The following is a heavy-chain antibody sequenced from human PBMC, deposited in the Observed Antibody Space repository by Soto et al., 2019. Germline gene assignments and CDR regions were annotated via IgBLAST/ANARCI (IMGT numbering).Heavy chain of an antibody. D-gene: IGHD2-15*01. CDR1: GFTFSSYS. CDR3: ARDPSSAATSWRYYYYYMDV. CDR2: ISSSSSYI. V-gene: IGHV3-21*01. J-gene: IGHJ6*03. Sequence: GGSLRLSCAASGFTFSSYSMNWVRQAPGKGLEWVSSISSSSSYIYYADSVKGRFTISRDNAKNPLYLQMNSLRAEDTAVYYCARDPSSAATSWRYYYYYMDVWGKGTTVTVSS.